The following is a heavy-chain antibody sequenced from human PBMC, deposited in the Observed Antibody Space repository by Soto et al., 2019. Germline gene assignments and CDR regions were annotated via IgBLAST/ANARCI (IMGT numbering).Heavy chain of an antibody. V-gene: IGHV3-23*01. CDR1: GFTFSSYA. CDR3: AKDIRQQLLSPPDY. CDR2: ISGSGGST. D-gene: IGHD6-13*01. J-gene: IGHJ4*02. Sequence: GGSLRLSCAASGFTFSSYAMSWVRQAPGKGLEWVSAISGSGGSTYYADSVKGRFTISRDNSKNTLYLQMNSLRAEDTAVYYCAKDIRQQLLSPPDYWGQGTLVTVSS.